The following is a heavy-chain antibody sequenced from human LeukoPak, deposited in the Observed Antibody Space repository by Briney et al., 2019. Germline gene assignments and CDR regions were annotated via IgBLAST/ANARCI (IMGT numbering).Heavy chain of an antibody. CDR3: AAVGHYLSNAFNT. Sequence: GGSLRLSCVASGFSLSIALMSWVRQAPGKGLEWVGRIKSRGDGETRDYAARVKDRFIISRDDSKNTLYLEMNSLRPEDTAVYYCAAVGHYLSNAFNTWGQGTFVTVSA. CDR1: GFSLSIAL. V-gene: IGHV3-15*01. D-gene: IGHD2/OR15-2a*01. CDR2: IKSRGDGETR. J-gene: IGHJ3*02.